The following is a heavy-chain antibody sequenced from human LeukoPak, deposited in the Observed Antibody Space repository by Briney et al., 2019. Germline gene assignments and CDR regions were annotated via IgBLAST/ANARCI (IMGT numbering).Heavy chain of an antibody. CDR3: ARLPYYDTSGYLDY. CDR2: IYPGDSDT. CDR1: GYSFTNYW. V-gene: IGHV5-51*01. J-gene: IGHJ4*02. Sequence: GESLKISCKGSGYSFTNYWIGWVRQLPGKGLEWMGIIYPGDSDTRYGPSFQGQVTISVDKSISTAYLQWSSLKASDTAMYYRARLPYYDTSGYLDYWGQGTLVIVSS. D-gene: IGHD3-22*01.